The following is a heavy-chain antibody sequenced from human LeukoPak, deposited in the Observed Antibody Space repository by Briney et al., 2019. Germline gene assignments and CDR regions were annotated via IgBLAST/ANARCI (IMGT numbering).Heavy chain of an antibody. CDR3: ATYPRPAYCSSTSCYQ. D-gene: IGHD2-2*01. CDR1: GYTLTELS. CDR2: FDPEDGVT. V-gene: IGHV1-24*01. J-gene: IGHJ4*02. Sequence: ASVKVSCKVSGYTLTELSMHWVRQAPGKGLEWMGGFDPEDGVTIYAQKFQGRVTMTEDTSTDTAYMELSSLRSEDTAVYYCATYPRPAYCSSTSCYQWGQGALVAVSS.